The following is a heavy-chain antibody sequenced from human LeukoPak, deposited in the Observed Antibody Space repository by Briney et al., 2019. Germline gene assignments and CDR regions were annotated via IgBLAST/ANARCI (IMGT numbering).Heavy chain of an antibody. V-gene: IGHV3-23*01. CDR2: ISGSGGST. Sequence: GGSLRLSCAASGFTFSSYAMSWVRQAPGKGLEWVSAISGSGGSTYYADSVKGRFTISRDNSKNTLYLQMNSLRAEDTAVYYCAKDTWLLVVVAATDYWGQGTLVTVSS. CDR1: GFTFSSYA. D-gene: IGHD2-15*01. CDR3: AKDTWLLVVVAATDY. J-gene: IGHJ4*02.